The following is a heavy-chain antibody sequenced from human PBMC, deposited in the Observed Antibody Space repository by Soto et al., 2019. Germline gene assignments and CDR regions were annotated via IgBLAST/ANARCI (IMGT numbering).Heavy chain of an antibody. CDR1: GGTFSSYA. CDR2: IIPIFGTA. D-gene: IGHD6-19*01. Sequence: VASVKVSCKASGGTFSSYAIRWVRQAPGQGLEWMGGIIPIFGTANYAQKFQGRVTITADESTSTAYMEPSSLRSEDTAVYYCARGIAVAGTAFDYWGQGTLVTVSS. J-gene: IGHJ4*02. CDR3: ARGIAVAGTAFDY. V-gene: IGHV1-69*13.